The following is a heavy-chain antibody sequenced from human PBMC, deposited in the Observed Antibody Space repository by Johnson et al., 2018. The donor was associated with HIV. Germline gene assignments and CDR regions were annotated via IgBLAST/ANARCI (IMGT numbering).Heavy chain of an antibody. J-gene: IGHJ3*02. CDR3: AKERYMGSTTLADAFDM. Sequence: VQLVESGGGVIRPGGSLRLSCSASRFTFDGYGMSWVRQAPGKGLAWVSGINWHGGSTGYADSVQGRFTTPRDNSKNTLFLQMNSLRAEDTAVYYCAKERYMGSTTLADAFDMWGQGTMVTVSS. D-gene: IGHD1-26*01. CDR1: RFTFDGYG. V-gene: IGHV3-20*04. CDR2: INWHGGST.